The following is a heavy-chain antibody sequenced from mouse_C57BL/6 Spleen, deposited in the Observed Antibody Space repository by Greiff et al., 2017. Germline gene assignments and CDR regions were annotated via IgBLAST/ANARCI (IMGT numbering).Heavy chain of an antibody. J-gene: IGHJ2*01. CDR2: IYPGDGDT. D-gene: IGHD2-4*01. CDR3: ARGAADYDY. Sequence: VQLQQPGAELVKPGASVKLSCKASGYTFTSYWMNWVKQRPGKGLEWIGRIYPGDGDTNYNGKFKGKATLTADKSSSTAYMQLSSLTSEDSAVYFCARGAADYDYWGQGTTLTVSS. CDR1: GYTFTSYW. V-gene: IGHV1-82*01.